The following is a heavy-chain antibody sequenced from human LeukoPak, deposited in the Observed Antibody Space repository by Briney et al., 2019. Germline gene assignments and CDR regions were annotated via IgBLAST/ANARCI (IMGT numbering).Heavy chain of an antibody. CDR2: ISGSGGTT. CDR1: GFTFSSYA. V-gene: IGHV3-23*01. CDR3: ATAATPGY. J-gene: IGHJ4*02. Sequence: GGSLRLSCAASGFTFSSYALTWVRQAPGKGLEWVSSISGSGGTTYYADSVKGRFTISRDNSKNTLYLQMNSLRAEDTAVYYCATAATPGYWGQGTLVTVSS. D-gene: IGHD6-25*01.